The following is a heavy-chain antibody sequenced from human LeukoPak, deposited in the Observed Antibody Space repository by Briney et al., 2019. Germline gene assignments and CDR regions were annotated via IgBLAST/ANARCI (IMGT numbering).Heavy chain of an antibody. Sequence: GESLKISCKGSGYSFTSYWIGWVRQMPGKGLEWMGIIYPGDSDTRYSPSFQGQVTISADKSISTAYLQMNSLRGEDTALYYCAKEAYSSSSMDVWGQGTTVTVSS. CDR1: GYSFTSYW. CDR2: IYPGDSDT. CDR3: AKEAYSSSSMDV. J-gene: IGHJ6*02. V-gene: IGHV5-51*01. D-gene: IGHD6-13*01.